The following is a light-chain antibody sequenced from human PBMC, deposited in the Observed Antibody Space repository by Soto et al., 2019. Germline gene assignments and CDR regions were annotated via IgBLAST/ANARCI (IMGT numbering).Light chain of an antibody. Sequence: QSALTQPPSASGSPGLSVTISCTGTSSDVGGYNYVSWYQHHPGKAPKLMIYEVSKRPSGVPDRFSGSKSGNTASLTVSGLQAEDEADYYCTSYAGGTSFVFGTGTKLTVL. J-gene: IGLJ1*01. CDR1: SSDVGGYNY. CDR3: TSYAGGTSFV. V-gene: IGLV2-8*01. CDR2: EVS.